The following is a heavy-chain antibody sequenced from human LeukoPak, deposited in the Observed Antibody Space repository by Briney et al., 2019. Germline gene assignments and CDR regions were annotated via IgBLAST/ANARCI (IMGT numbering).Heavy chain of an antibody. D-gene: IGHD6-13*01. Sequence: SETLSLTCTVSGGSISSHYWSWIRQPAGKGLEWIGYIYYSGRSNYNPSLKSRVTISVDTSKNQFSLKLSSVTAADTAVYYCARADPSSWDTLYYYGMDVWGQGTTVTVSS. V-gene: IGHV4-59*11. CDR1: GGSISSHY. J-gene: IGHJ6*02. CDR3: ARADPSSWDTLYYYGMDV. CDR2: IYYSGRS.